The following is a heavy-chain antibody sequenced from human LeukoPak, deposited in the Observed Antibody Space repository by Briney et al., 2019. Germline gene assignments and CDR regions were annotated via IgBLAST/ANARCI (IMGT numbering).Heavy chain of an antibody. CDR1: GLTFSSYW. J-gene: IGHJ4*02. CDR2: IKQDGSEK. CDR3: ASLYSSGWTRDY. Sequence: GGSLRLSCAASGLTFSSYWMSWVRQAPGKGLEWVANIKQDGSEKYYVDSVKGRFTISRDNAKNSLYLQMNSLGAEDTAVYYCASLYSSGWTRDYWGQGTLVTVSS. D-gene: IGHD6-19*01. V-gene: IGHV3-7*01.